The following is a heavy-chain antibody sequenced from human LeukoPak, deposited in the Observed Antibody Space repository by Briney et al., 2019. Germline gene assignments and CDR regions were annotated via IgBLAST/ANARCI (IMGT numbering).Heavy chain of an antibody. D-gene: IGHD2-2*01. J-gene: IGHJ6*03. Sequence: SETLSLTCTVSGGSISSGDYYWSWIRQPPGKGLEWIGYIYYSGSTYYNPSLKSRVTISVDTSKNQFSLKLSSVTAADTAVYYCAREVSPPKGYCSSTSCTRGYMDVWGKGTTVTVSS. CDR1: GGSISSGDYY. CDR2: IYYSGST. V-gene: IGHV4-30-4*08. CDR3: AREVSPPKGYCSSTSCTRGYMDV.